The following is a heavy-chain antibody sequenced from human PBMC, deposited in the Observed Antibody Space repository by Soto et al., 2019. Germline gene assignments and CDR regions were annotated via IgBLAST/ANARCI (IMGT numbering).Heavy chain of an antibody. CDR3: ARESTAYCTNGVCYGGWFDP. V-gene: IGHV1-46*01. Sequence: VASVKVSCKASGYTFTSYYMHWVRQAPGQGLEWMGIINPSGGSTSYAQKFQGRVTMTRDTSTSTVYMELSSLRSEDTAVYYCARESTAYCTNGVCYGGWFDPWGQGTLVTVSS. D-gene: IGHD2-8*01. J-gene: IGHJ5*02. CDR2: INPSGGST. CDR1: GYTFTSYY.